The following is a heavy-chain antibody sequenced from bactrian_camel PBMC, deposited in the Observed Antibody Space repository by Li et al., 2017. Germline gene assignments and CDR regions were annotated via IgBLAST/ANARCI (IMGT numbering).Heavy chain of an antibody. Sequence: QLVESGGGSVHTGGSLRLSCAASGYTDTRNCMGWFRQAPGKEREGVAVIATGGRTTYYVTSVKGRFTISQDNAKDTLYLQMNSLKPEDTAMYYCAANFGPYCSGPYLARRANFLGQGTQVTVS. CDR1: GYTDTRNC. D-gene: IGHD2*01. V-gene: IGHV3S28*01. CDR2: IATGGRTT. J-gene: IGHJ4*01.